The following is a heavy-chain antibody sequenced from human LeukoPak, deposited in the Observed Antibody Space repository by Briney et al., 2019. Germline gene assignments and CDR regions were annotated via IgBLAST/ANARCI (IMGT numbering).Heavy chain of an antibody. V-gene: IGHV4-59*01. CDR1: GGSISSYY. CDR3: ASRSSIWSGYQDTLYYFDS. J-gene: IGHJ4*02. Sequence: MTSETLSLTCTVSGGSISSYYWSWIRQPPGKRLEWIEHIYYSGSTNYNPSLKSRVTISVDASKNQFSLKLSSVTAADTAVYYCASRSSIWSGYQDTLYYFDSWGQGTLVTVSS. D-gene: IGHD3-3*01. CDR2: IYYSGST.